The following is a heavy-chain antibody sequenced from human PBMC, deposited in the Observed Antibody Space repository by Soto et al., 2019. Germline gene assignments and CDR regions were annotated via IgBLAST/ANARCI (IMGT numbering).Heavy chain of an antibody. CDR2: IMPLFGTT. Sequence: SVKVSCKASGGNFSSHGISWVRQAPGQGLEFMGGIMPLFGTTNYAQKFRGRVTITADEPTGTVYMELRSLRSEDTAVYYCARVSGRGWYNWFDPWGQGTPVTVSS. CDR1: GGNFSSHG. V-gene: IGHV1-69*13. CDR3: ARVSGRGWYNWFDP. J-gene: IGHJ5*02. D-gene: IGHD6-19*01.